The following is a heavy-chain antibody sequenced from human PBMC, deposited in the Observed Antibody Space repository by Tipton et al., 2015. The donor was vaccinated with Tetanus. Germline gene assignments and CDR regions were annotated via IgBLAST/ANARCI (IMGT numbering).Heavy chain of an antibody. Sequence: TLSLTCGVFGDYLSDYYWTWVRQPPGKGLEWMGEILRGGSTNYNPSLKSRVSMSLDTSKNPISLRLTSVTAADTAVYYCARSIPAGPVWPDEHWGHGTLVAVSS. CDR3: ARSIPAGPVWPDEH. CDR1: GDYLSDYY. D-gene: IGHD2-21*01. V-gene: IGHV4-34*12. J-gene: IGHJ1*01. CDR2: ILRGGST.